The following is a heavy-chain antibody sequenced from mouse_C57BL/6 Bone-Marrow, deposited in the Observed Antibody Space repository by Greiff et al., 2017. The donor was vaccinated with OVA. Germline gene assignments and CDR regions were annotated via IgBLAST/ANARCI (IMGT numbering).Heavy chain of an antibody. J-gene: IGHJ1*03. D-gene: IGHD1-1*01. V-gene: IGHV1-61*01. CDR3: ARGYYGSSGYFDV. CDR1: GYTFTSYW. Sequence: QVQLQQPGAELVRPGSSVKLSCKASGYTFTSYWMDWVKQRPGQGLEWIGNIYPSDSETHYNQKFKDKATLTVDKSSSTAYMQLSSLTSEDSAVYDCARGYYGSSGYFDVWGTGTTVTVSS. CDR2: IYPSDSET.